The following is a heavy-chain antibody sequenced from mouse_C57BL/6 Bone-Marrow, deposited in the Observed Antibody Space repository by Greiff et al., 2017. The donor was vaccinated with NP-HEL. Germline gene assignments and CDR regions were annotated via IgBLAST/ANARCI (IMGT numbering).Heavy chain of an antibody. CDR1: GYTFTDYY. V-gene: IGHV1-76*01. CDR3: ARERWLLRPYFDY. D-gene: IGHD2-3*01. J-gene: IGHJ2*01. CDR2: IYPGSGNT. Sequence: VKLVESGAELVRPGASVKLSCKASGYTFTDYYINWVKQRPGQGLEWIARIYPGSGNTYYNEKFKGKATLTAEKSSSTAYMQLSSLTSEDSAVYFCARERWLLRPYFDYWGQGTTLTVSS.